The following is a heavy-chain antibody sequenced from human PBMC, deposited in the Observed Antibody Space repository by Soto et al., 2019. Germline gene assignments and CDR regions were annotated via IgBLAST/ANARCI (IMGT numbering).Heavy chain of an antibody. CDR3: ARFPFDRSSWTNPRYFDY. J-gene: IGHJ4*02. V-gene: IGHV4-34*01. CDR2: INQREFT. CDR1: GGSVSGYY. Sequence: SETLSPTCAVYGGSVSGYYWTWIRQTPGKGLEWIGEINQREFTNYNPSLESRVTMSVDTSRNQFSLRLSSVTAADTAVYYCARFPFDRSSWTNPRYFDYWGQGTLVTVSS. D-gene: IGHD6-13*01.